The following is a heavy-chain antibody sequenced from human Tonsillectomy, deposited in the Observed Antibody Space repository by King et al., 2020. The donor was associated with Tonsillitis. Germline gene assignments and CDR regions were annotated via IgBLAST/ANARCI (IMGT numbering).Heavy chain of an antibody. CDR3: ARGINVYYYYYYMDV. CDR1: GGSINSYY. Sequence: QLQESGPGLVKPSETLSLTCSVSGGSINSYYWSWILQPPGKGLEWIGCLFYSWGTNYNPSLKSRVSMSVDTSKNQFSLNLISVTAADTAVYYCARGINVYYYYYYMDVWGKGTTVTVSS. CDR2: LFYSWGT. D-gene: IGHD2/OR15-2a*01. V-gene: IGHV4-59*01. J-gene: IGHJ6*03.